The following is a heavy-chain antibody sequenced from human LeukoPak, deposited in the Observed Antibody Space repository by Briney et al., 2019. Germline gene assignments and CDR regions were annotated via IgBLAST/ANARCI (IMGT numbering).Heavy chain of an antibody. CDR1: GFTFTSSA. V-gene: IGHV1-58*01. J-gene: IGHJ6*02. CDR3: AATPAPGSYWFEYYYGMDV. D-gene: IGHD1-26*01. CDR2: IVVGSGNT. Sequence: SVKVSCKASGFTFTSSAVQWARQARGQRLEWIGWIVVGSGNTNYAQKFQERVTITRDMSTSTAYMELSSLRSEDTAVYYCAATPAPGSYWFEYYYGMDVWGQGTTVTVSS.